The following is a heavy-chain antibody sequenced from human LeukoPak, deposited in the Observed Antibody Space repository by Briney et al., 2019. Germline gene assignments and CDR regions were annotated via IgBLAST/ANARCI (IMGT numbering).Heavy chain of an antibody. D-gene: IGHD6-6*01. J-gene: IGHJ4*02. V-gene: IGHV3-23*01. CDR1: GFTFSSYA. Sequence: PGGSLRLSCAASGFTFSSYAMSWVRQAPGKGLEWVSGISGSGGSTFYADSVKGRFTISRDNSKNTLYLQVNSLRAEDTAVYYCARPSSSPGSSSHFDYWGQGTLVTVSS. CDR2: ISGSGGST. CDR3: ARPSSSPGSSSHFDY.